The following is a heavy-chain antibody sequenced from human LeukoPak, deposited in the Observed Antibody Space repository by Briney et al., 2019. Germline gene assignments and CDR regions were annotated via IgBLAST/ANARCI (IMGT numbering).Heavy chain of an antibody. D-gene: IGHD2-2*01. V-gene: IGHV1-2*02. CDR1: GYTFAGYY. J-gene: IGHJ4*02. CDR2: INPNSGGT. Sequence: GASVKVSCKASGYTFAGYYMHWVRQAPGQGLEWMGWINPNSGGTNYAQKFQGRVTMTRDTSISTAYMELSRLRSDDTAVYYCARDLTWREYCSSTSCYNALDYWGQGTLVTVSS. CDR3: ARDLTWREYCSSTSCYNALDY.